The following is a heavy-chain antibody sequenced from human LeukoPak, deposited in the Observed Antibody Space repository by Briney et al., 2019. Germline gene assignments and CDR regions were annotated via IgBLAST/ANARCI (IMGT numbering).Heavy chain of an antibody. Sequence: SETLSLTCTVSGGSITNYYWSWIRQPPGKGPEWIGYIYYTGGTNYNPSLKSRVTISVHTSKNQFSLRLNSVTAADTAVYYCARHPGVGAAGTAESFDYWGQGTLVTVSS. CDR2: IYYTGGT. V-gene: IGHV4-59*08. J-gene: IGHJ4*02. CDR3: ARHPGVGAAGTAESFDY. D-gene: IGHD6-13*01. CDR1: GGSITNYY.